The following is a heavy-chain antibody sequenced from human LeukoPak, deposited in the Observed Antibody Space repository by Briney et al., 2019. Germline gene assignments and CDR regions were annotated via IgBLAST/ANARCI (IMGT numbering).Heavy chain of an antibody. V-gene: IGHV4-59*01. CDR2: VDHTGST. CDR1: GGSISSYY. J-gene: IGHJ6*03. CDR3: ARGRVSSSTWYSTYCYFFYMNF. Sequence: SETLSLTCTVSGGSISSYYWSWIRQPPGKGLEWIGYVDHTGSTKFNPSLNGRVSISRDTSNNFFSLRLRSVTAADTAVYFCARGRVSSSTWYSTYCYFFYMNFWGKGTTVTVSS. D-gene: IGHD4-11*01.